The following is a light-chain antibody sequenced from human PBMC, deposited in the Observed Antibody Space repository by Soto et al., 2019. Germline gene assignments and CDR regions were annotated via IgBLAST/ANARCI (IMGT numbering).Light chain of an antibody. CDR3: QQYYSSSKT. J-gene: IGKJ5*01. V-gene: IGKV3-20*01. CDR1: HSISTNY. CDR2: GAS. Sequence: IVLTQSPGTLSLSPGERATLSCRASHSISTNYLAWYQQKPGQAPRLLIYGASSRTTGIPDRFSGSGSGTDFTLTISSLEPEDFAVYSCQQYYSSSKTFGQGTRLENK.